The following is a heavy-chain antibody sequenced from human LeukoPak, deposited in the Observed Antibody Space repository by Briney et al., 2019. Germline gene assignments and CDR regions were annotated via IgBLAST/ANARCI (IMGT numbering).Heavy chain of an antibody. J-gene: IGHJ4*02. CDR3: ARVWVDYYDSSGYPTSDY. V-gene: IGHV1-69*04. CDR1: GGTFSSYA. Sequence: ASVKVSCKASGGTFSSYAISWVRQAPGQGLEWMGRIIPILGIANYAQKFQGRVTITADKSTSTAYMELSSLRSEDTAVYYCARVWVDYYDSSGYPTSDYWGQGTLVTVSP. CDR2: IIPILGIA. D-gene: IGHD3-22*01.